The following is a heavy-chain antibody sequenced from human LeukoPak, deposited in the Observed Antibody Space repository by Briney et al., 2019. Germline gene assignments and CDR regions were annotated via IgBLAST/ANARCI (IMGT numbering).Heavy chain of an antibody. J-gene: IGHJ4*02. Sequence: SETLSLTCTVSGGSISSYYWSWIRQPAGKGLKWIGRIYTSGSTNYNPSLKSRVTMSVDTSKNQFSLKLSSVTAADTAVYYCSRDLYGPIFGVVIGRIRFDYWGQGTLVTVSS. CDR2: IYTSGST. CDR1: GGSISSYY. CDR3: SRDLYGPIFGVVIGRIRFDY. V-gene: IGHV4-4*07. D-gene: IGHD3-3*01.